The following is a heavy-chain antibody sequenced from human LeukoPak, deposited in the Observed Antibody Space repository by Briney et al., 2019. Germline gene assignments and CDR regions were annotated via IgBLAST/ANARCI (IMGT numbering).Heavy chain of an antibody. Sequence: PGRSLRLSCAASGFTFSSYGMHWVRQAPGKGLEWVAVISYDGSNKYYADSVKGRFTISRDNSKNTLYLQMNSLRAEDTAVYYCAKDQSDSSGPLHWGQGTLVTVSS. CDR3: AKDQSDSSGPLH. D-gene: IGHD3-22*01. CDR2: ISYDGSNK. CDR1: GFTFSSYG. V-gene: IGHV3-30*18. J-gene: IGHJ4*02.